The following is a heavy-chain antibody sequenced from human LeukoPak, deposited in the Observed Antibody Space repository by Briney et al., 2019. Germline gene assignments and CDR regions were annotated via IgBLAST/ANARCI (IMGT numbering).Heavy chain of an antibody. Sequence: TSETLSLTCTVSGGSISSDHWSWIRQPPGKGLQWIGYIYYSGGTNYNPSLKSRVTISIDTSKNQFSLKVSSVTAADTAVYYCARTFSSSWLDYWGQGTLVTVSS. J-gene: IGHJ4*02. CDR2: IYYSGGT. D-gene: IGHD6-13*01. CDR3: ARTFSSSWLDY. CDR1: GGSISSDH. V-gene: IGHV4-59*01.